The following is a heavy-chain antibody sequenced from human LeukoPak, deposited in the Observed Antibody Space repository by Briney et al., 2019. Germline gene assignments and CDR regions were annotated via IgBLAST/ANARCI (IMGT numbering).Heavy chain of an antibody. CDR2: IWNDGSNK. D-gene: IGHD1-14*01. CDR3: AKGHLLSRTPPFDY. J-gene: IGHJ4*02. Sequence: GRSLRLSCAASGFTFSNYGMHWVRQAPGKGLEWVAVIWNDGSNKYYADSVKGRFTISRDNSKNTLYLQMNSLRAEDTAIYYCAKGHLLSRTPPFDYWGQGTLVTVSS. CDR1: GFTFSNYG. V-gene: IGHV3-33*06.